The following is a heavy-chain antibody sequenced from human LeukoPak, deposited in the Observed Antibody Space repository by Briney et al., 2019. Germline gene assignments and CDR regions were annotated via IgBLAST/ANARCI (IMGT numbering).Heavy chain of an antibody. D-gene: IGHD6-19*01. Sequence: ASVKVSCKASGYTFTSYDISWVRQATGQGLEWMGWMNPNSGNTGYAQTFQGRVTMTRNTSISTAYMELSSLRSEDTAVYYCARGLRDSSGCEYFQHWGQGTLVTVSS. CDR2: MNPNSGNT. V-gene: IGHV1-8*01. CDR1: GYTFTSYD. J-gene: IGHJ1*01. CDR3: ARGLRDSSGCEYFQH.